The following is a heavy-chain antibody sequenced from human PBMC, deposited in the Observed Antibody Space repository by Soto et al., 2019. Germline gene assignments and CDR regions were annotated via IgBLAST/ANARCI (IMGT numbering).Heavy chain of an antibody. CDR3: ARDRCSGGSCLHDAFDI. J-gene: IGHJ3*02. V-gene: IGHV1-18*04. CDR2: ISAYNGNT. Sequence: GASVKVSCKASGYTFTSYGISWVRQAPGQGLEWMGWISAYNGNTNYAQKLQGRVTMTTDTSTSTAYMELRSLRSDDTAVYYCARDRCSGGSCLHDAFDIWGQGKMVTVSS. D-gene: IGHD2-15*01. CDR1: GYTFTSYG.